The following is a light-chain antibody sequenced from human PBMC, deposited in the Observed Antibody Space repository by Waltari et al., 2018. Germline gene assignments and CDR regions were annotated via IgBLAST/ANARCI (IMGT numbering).Light chain of an antibody. J-gene: IGKJ1*01. V-gene: IGKV3D-15*01. CDR1: QSLTRST. Sequence: DIVMTQSPATLSLSHGESATLSCRASQSLTRSTFVWFQQKPGQPPRLRIYGTSTRAAGIPDRFSGSGSWTDFSLTISGLQPEDFATYYCQQYDYWPWTFGQGTRVE. CDR3: QQYDYWPWT. CDR2: GTS.